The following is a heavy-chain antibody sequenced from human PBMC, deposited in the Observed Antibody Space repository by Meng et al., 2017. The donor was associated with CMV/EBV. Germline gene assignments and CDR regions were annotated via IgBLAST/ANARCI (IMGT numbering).Heavy chain of an antibody. CDR1: GGSFSGYY. D-gene: IGHD2-2*01. J-gene: IGHJ5*02. V-gene: IGHV4-34*01. CDR2: INHSGST. CDR3: ARGRGVVPAAIVQNWFDP. Sequence: SETLSLTCAVYGGSFSGYYWSWIRQPPGKGLEWIGEINHSGSTNYNPSLKSRVTISVDTSKNQFSLKLSSVTAADTAVYYCARGRGVVPAAIVQNWFDPWGQGTLVTVSS.